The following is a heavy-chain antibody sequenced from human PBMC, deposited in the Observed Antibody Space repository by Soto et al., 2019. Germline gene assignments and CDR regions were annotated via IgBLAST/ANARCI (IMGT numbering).Heavy chain of an antibody. CDR3: ARAGATIPQGYFDY. D-gene: IGHD5-12*01. Sequence: GESLKISCAASGFTFSSYWMHWVRQAPGKGLVWVSRINSDGSSTSYADSVKGRFTISRDNAKNTLYLQMNSLRAEDTAVYYCARAGATIPQGYFDYWGQGTLVTVSS. CDR2: INSDGSST. CDR1: GFTFSSYW. V-gene: IGHV3-74*01. J-gene: IGHJ4*02.